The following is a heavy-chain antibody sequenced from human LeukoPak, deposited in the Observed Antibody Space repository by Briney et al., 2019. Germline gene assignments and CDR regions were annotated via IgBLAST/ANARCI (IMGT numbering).Heavy chain of an antibody. Sequence: QSGGSLRLSCAASGLTFSSYAMSWVRQAPGKGLEWISAISGSGGSTYYADSVKGRFTISRDNSKNTLYLQMNSLRAEDTAVYYCAKDSTYYYDSSADTWGQGTLVTVSS. CDR1: GLTFSSYA. CDR3: AKDSTYYYDSSADT. V-gene: IGHV3-23*01. CDR2: ISGSGGST. J-gene: IGHJ5*02. D-gene: IGHD3-22*01.